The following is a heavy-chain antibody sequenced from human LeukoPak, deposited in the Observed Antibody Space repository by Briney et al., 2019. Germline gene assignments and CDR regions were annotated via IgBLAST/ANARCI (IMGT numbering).Heavy chain of an antibody. Sequence: SETLSLTCAVYGGPFSGYYWSWIRQPPGKGLEWIGEINHSGSTNYNPSLKSRVTISVDTSKNQFSLKLSSVTAADTAVYYCARVPSMCTNGVCFNGPFDYWGQGTLVTVSS. J-gene: IGHJ4*02. CDR1: GGPFSGYY. V-gene: IGHV4-34*01. CDR3: ARVPSMCTNGVCFNGPFDY. D-gene: IGHD2-8*01. CDR2: INHSGST.